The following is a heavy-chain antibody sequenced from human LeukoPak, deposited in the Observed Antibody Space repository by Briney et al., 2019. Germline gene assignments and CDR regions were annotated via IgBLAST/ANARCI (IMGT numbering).Heavy chain of an antibody. CDR1: GYTLTGYY. J-gene: IGHJ6*02. Sequence: ASVKVSCKASGYTLTGYYMHWVRQAPGQGLEWMGWINPNSGGTNYAQKFQGRVTMTRDTSISTAYMELSRLRSDDTAVYYCASTYWSSRPHLFGPQHYGMDVWGQGTTVTVSS. V-gene: IGHV1-2*02. CDR2: INPNSGGT. CDR3: ASTYWSSRPHLFGPQHYGMDV. D-gene: IGHD3-3*02.